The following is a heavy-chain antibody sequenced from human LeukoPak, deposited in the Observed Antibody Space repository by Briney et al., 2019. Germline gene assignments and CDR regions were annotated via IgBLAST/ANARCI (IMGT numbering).Heavy chain of an antibody. J-gene: IGHJ3*02. CDR2: IYPGDSDT. Sequence: GESLKISCKGSGYSFTSYWIGWVRQMPGKGLEWMGIIYPGDSDTRYSPSFQGQVTISADKSISTAYLQWSSLKASDTAMYYCVRPHSGSFDAFDIWGQGTMVTVSS. CDR3: VRPHSGSFDAFDI. D-gene: IGHD1-26*01. V-gene: IGHV5-51*01. CDR1: GYSFTSYW.